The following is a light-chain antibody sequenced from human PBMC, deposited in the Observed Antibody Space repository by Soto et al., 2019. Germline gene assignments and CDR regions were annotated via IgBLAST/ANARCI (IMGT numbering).Light chain of an antibody. CDR1: SRNVGGYQY. CDR3: SSYTSSNTLV. J-gene: IGLJ1*01. Sequence: QSALTQPASVSGSPGQSITIPCTGTSRNVGGYQYVSWYQQHPGKAPKLMIYEVSNRPSGVSNRFSGSKSGNTASLTISGLQPEGETDYYCSSYTSSNTLVFGTGTKVTVL. CDR2: EVS. V-gene: IGLV2-14*01.